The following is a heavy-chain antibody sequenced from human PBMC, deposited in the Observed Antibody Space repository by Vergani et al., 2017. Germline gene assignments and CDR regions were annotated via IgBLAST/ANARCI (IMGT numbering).Heavy chain of an antibody. D-gene: IGHD2-2*01. Sequence: QVQLVQSGAEVKKPGSSVKVSCKASGGTFSSYAISWMRQAPGQGLEWMGGIIPIFGTANYAQKFQGRVTITADESTSTAYMELSSLRSEDTAVYYCASGYCSSTSCYQVWFDPWGQGTLVTVSS. J-gene: IGHJ5*02. CDR2: IIPIFGTA. CDR3: ASGYCSSTSCYQVWFDP. V-gene: IGHV1-69*01. CDR1: GGTFSSYA.